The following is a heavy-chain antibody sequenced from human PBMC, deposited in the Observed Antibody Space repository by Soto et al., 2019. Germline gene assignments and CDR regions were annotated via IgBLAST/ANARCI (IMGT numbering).Heavy chain of an antibody. CDR2: ISAYNGNT. CDR3: ARDDYSNYVWSSYYYYYGMDV. V-gene: IGHV1-18*01. D-gene: IGHD4-4*01. J-gene: IGHJ6*02. CDR1: GYTFTSYG. Sequence: ASVKVSCKASGYTFTSYGTSWVRQAPGQGLEWMGWISAYNGNTNYAQKLQGRVTMTTDTSTSTAYMELRSLRSDDTAVYYCARDDYSNYVWSSYYYYYGMDVWGQGTTVTVSS.